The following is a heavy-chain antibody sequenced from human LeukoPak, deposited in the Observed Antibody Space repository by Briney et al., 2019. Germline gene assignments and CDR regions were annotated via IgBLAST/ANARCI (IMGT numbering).Heavy chain of an antibody. D-gene: IGHD3-10*01. CDR3: ARGLRVATFFY. J-gene: IGHJ4*02. CDR1: GGSFSGYY. Sequence: SETPSLTCAVYGGSFSGYYWSWIRQPPGKGLEWIGEINHSGSTNYNPSLKSRVTISVDTSKNQFSLKLSSVTAADTAVYYCARGLRVATFFYWGQGTLVTVSS. V-gene: IGHV4-34*01. CDR2: INHSGST.